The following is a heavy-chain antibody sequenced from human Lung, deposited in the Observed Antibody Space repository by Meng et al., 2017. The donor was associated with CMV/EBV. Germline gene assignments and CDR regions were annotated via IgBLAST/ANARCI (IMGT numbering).Heavy chain of an antibody. J-gene: IGHJ3*02. CDR1: GFTFSSYE. CDR3: ARDRSVYYDTWRDDAFDI. CDR2: ISSSGSTI. V-gene: IGHV3-48*03. D-gene: IGHD3-22*01. Sequence: GESLKISCAASGFTFSSYEMNWVRQAPGKGLEWVSYISSSGSTIYYADSVKGRFTISRDNAKNSLYLQMNSLRAEDTAVYYCARDRSVYYDTWRDDAFDIWGQGTMVTVSS.